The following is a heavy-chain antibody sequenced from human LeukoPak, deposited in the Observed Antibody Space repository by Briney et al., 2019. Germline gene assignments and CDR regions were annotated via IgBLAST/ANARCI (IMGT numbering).Heavy chain of an antibody. J-gene: IGHJ6*03. CDR2: ISYDGSNK. Sequence: GGSLRLSCAASGFTFSDYYMSWIRQAPGKGLEWVAVISYDGSNKYYADSVKGRFTISRDNSKNTLYLQMNSLRAEDTAVYYCARGEDSSSWYLSVYYYYMDVWGKGTTVTVSS. D-gene: IGHD6-13*01. CDR3: ARGEDSSSWYLSVYYYYMDV. CDR1: GFTFSDYY. V-gene: IGHV3-30*03.